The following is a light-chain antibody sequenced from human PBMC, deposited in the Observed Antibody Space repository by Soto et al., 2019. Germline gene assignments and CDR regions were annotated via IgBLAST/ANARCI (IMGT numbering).Light chain of an antibody. CDR3: QQYGSSPLIT. CDR2: GVS. CDR1: QRLSASD. V-gene: IGKV3-20*01. J-gene: IGKJ5*01. Sequence: EIVMTRSPGTLSLSPGQRAILSCRASQRLSASDIAWYHQKPGQAPKFLIYGVSSRATGIPDRFSGSGSGTDFTLTISRLEPEDFAVYHCQQYGSSPLITLVHGTRLEIK.